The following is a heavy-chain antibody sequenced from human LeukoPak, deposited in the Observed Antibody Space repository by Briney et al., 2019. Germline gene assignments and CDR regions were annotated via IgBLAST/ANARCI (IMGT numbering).Heavy chain of an antibody. D-gene: IGHD2-2*01. CDR2: INPNSGGT. CDR1: GYTFTGYY. CDR3: ARDLTVVVPDRFDY. V-gene: IGHV1-2*06. Sequence: ASVKVSCKASGYTFTGYYMHWVRQAPGQGLEWMGRINPNSGGTNYAQKFQGRVTMTRDTSISTAYMELSRLRSDDTAVYYCARDLTVVVPDRFDYWGQGTLVTVSS. J-gene: IGHJ4*02.